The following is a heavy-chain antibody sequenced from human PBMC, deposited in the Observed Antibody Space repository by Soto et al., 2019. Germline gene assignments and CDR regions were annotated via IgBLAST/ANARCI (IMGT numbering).Heavy chain of an antibody. Sequence: EVQLLESGGGLVQPGGSLRLSCAASGFIFSSYAMSWVRQAPGKGLEWVSAISGSGGSTYYADSVKGRFTISRDNSKNTLYLQMNSLRAEDTAVYYCAKGSWGQQFFPGDYWGQGTLVTVSS. CDR1: GFIFSSYA. J-gene: IGHJ4*02. D-gene: IGHD6-13*01. V-gene: IGHV3-23*01. CDR3: AKGSWGQQFFPGDY. CDR2: ISGSGGST.